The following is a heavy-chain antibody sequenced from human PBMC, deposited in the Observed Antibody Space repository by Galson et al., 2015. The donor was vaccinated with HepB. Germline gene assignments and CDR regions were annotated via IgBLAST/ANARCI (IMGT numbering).Heavy chain of an antibody. Sequence: SVKVSCKAFGSSFTSSLMRWVRQAPGQGLEWMGKIDPRDGGTSYAQNFQGRVTMTRDTSTSTVYVELSSLRFEDTAIYYCARDRTGSWCFDYCGQGTLVTVSS. CDR3: ARDRTGSWCFDY. D-gene: IGHD6-13*01. CDR2: IDPRDGGT. V-gene: IGHV1-46*01. CDR1: GSSFTSSL. J-gene: IGHJ4*02.